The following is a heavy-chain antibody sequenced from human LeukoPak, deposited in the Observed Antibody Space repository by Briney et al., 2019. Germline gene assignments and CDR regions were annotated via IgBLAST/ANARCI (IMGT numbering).Heavy chain of an antibody. D-gene: IGHD6-19*01. CDR3: ARQLSGWYDADPY. CDR1: GFTFSSYW. Sequence: GGSLRLSCAASGFTFSSYWVSWVRQAPGKGLEWVANIKEDGSRNHYVDSVKGRFTISRDNAKNSLYLQMSSLRAEDTAVYYCARQLSGWYDADPYWGQGTLVTVSS. V-gene: IGHV3-7*05. J-gene: IGHJ4*02. CDR2: IKEDGSRN.